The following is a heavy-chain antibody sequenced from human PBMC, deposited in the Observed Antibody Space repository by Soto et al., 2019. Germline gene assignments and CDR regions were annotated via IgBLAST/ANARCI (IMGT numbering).Heavy chain of an antibody. CDR1: GFTFSAFP. CDR2: MRSEVKDYAT. V-gene: IGHV3-73*01. Sequence: GGSLRLSCAASGFTFSAFPMHWVRQASGKGLEWVGRMRSEVKDYATEYAESVKGRFTISRDDXXXXXXXXXXXXXXXXXAVYYCTTLGEWGSYSGYWGLGTLXXVSS. J-gene: IGHJ4*02. D-gene: IGHD2-8*01. CDR3: TTLGEWGSYSGY.